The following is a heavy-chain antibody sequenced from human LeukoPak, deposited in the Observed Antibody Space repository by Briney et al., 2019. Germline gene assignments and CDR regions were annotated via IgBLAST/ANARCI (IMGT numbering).Heavy chain of an antibody. V-gene: IGHV3-74*01. CDR2: INTDGSST. J-gene: IGHJ4*02. CDR3: ASESYGHYSAS. CDR1: GFTFSSYW. Sequence: PGGSLRLSCAASGFTFSSYWMHWVRQAPGKGLVWVSRINTDGSSTSYADSVKGRFTISRDNAKNTLYLQMNSLRAEDTAVYYCASESYGHYSASWGQGTLVTVSS. D-gene: IGHD4-17*01.